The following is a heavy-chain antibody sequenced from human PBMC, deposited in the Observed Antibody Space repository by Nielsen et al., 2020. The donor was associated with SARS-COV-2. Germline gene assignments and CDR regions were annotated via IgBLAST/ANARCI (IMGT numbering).Heavy chain of an antibody. Sequence: SETLSLTCTVSGCSISSYYWSWIRQPPGKGLEWIGYIYYSGSTNYNPSLKSRVTISVDTSKNQFSLKLSSVTAADTAVYYCAREGGYSSTWVQGTLVTVSS. CDR2: IYYSGST. V-gene: IGHV4-59*01. CDR3: AREGGYSST. CDR1: GCSISSYY. J-gene: IGHJ5*02. D-gene: IGHD6-13*01.